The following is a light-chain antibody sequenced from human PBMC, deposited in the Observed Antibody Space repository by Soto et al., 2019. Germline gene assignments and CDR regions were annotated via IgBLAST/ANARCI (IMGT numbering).Light chain of an antibody. CDR2: GAS. V-gene: IGKV3-20*01. CDR1: QSTDTTS. CDR3: KQYGTSPLT. Sequence: EIGLTQSPGTLSLSPGERATLSCRASQSTDTTSLAWYQQKPGHAPRLLIYGASSTATGIPDRFSGSGSGTDFTRTISRMEPEDFAVYYCKQYGTSPLTFGGGTKVGIK. J-gene: IGKJ4*01.